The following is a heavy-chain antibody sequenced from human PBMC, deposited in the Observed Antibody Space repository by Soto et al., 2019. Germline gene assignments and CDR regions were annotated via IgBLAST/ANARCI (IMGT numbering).Heavy chain of an antibody. Sequence: QVRLQESGPGLVKPSETLFLTCTVSGDSISSAGHFWSWIRQHPGKGLEWIGHMYYSGSLSYNPSLKSRVTMSIDTSENQFSLNLSSVTAADTAVYYCARDSCGGPTCLQGVFEYWGQGTLATVSS. D-gene: IGHD2-21*01. V-gene: IGHV4-31*03. CDR1: GDSISSAGHF. J-gene: IGHJ4*02. CDR2: MYYSGSL. CDR3: ARDSCGGPTCLQGVFEY.